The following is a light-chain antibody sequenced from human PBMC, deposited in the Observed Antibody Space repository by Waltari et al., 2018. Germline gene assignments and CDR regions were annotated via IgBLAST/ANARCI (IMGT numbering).Light chain of an antibody. Sequence: DTVLTQSPGNLSSSPGARDTLPCRARQSVYYAYFAWYQQKPGQPPRLLMYGTSTKATGIPDRFSGSGSGTDFSLTISRLEPEDFSVYYCQQYGGSQGGVTFGPGTKVDIK. CDR2: GTS. J-gene: IGKJ3*01. CDR1: QSVYYAY. V-gene: IGKV3-20*01. CDR3: QQYGGSQGGVT.